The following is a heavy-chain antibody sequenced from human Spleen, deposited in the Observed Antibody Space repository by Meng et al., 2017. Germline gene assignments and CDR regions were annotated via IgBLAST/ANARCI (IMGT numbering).Heavy chain of an antibody. V-gene: IGHV3-53*01. CDR2: IYRDDNT. CDR3: ARKSSSWYSYFDY. Sequence: GESLKISCAASGFTVSNNYMSWVRQAPGKGLEWVSVIYRDDNTYYADSVKGRFTISRDNAKNSPYLQMNSLRAEETAVYYYARKSSSWYSYFDYWGQGTLVTVSS. D-gene: IGHD6-13*01. J-gene: IGHJ4*02. CDR1: GFTVSNNY.